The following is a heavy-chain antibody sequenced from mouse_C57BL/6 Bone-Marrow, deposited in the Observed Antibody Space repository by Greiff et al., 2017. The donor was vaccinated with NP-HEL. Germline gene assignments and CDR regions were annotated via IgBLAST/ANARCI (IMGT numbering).Heavy chain of an antibody. CDR1: RFTFSSYA. V-gene: IGHV5-4*03. J-gene: IGHJ3*01. CDR3: ARPRDGYFPAWFAY. CDR2: ISDGGSYT. D-gene: IGHD2-3*01. Sequence: EVKVVESGGGLVKPGGSLKLSCAASRFTFSSYAMSWVRQTPEKRLEWFATISDGGSYTYYPDNVKGRFTISRDNAKNNLYLQMSHLKSEDTAMYYCARPRDGYFPAWFAYWGQGTLVTVSA.